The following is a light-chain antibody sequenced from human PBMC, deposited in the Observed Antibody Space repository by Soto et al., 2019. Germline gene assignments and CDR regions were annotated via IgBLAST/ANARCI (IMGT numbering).Light chain of an antibody. Sequence: DIQMTQSPSSLSASVGARVTITCRASESISGWLAWYQQKPGKAPKLLIYDASKLESGVPSRFGGSESGTEYTLTITSLQPDDFATYYCQQYNSYPWTFGQGTKVDIK. V-gene: IGKV1-5*01. CDR1: ESISGW. CDR3: QQYNSYPWT. J-gene: IGKJ1*01. CDR2: DAS.